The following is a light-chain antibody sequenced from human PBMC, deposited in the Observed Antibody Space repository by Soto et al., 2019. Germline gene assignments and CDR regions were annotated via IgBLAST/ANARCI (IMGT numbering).Light chain of an antibody. Sequence: QSALTQPASVSGSPGQSIAISCTGTSSDIGDYNYVSWYQQHPGKAPKLMIFDVSNRPSGVSNRFSGSMSGTTASLTISGLQPEDEADYYCSSYTGGSTVVFGGGTKLTVL. CDR3: SSYTGGSTVV. CDR1: SSDIGDYNY. J-gene: IGLJ2*01. V-gene: IGLV2-14*01. CDR2: DVS.